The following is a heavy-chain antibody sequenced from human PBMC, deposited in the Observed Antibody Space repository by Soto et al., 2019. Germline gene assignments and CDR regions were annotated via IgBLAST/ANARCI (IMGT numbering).Heavy chain of an antibody. V-gene: IGHV4-34*01. CDR2: INHSGST. D-gene: IGHD2-2*01. J-gene: IGHJ6*02. CDR3: ARHDWSRFYGMDV. CDR1: GGSFSGYY. Sequence: SETLSLTCAVYGGSFSGYYWSWIRQPPGKGLEWIGEINHSGSTNYNPSLKSRVTISVDTSKNQFSLKLSSVTAADTAVYYCARHDWSRFYGMDVWGQGTTVTVSS.